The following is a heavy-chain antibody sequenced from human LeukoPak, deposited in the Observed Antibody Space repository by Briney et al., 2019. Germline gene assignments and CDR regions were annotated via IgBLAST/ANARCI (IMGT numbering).Heavy chain of an antibody. D-gene: IGHD5-12*01. J-gene: IGHJ4*02. V-gene: IGHV4-34*01. Sequence: SETLSLTCAVYGGSFSGYYWSWIRQPPGKGLEWIGEINHSGSTNYNTSLKSRVTISVDTSKNQFSLKLSSVTAADTAVYYCATHGTSGYDYHDYWGQGTLVTVSS. CDR1: GGSFSGYY. CDR2: INHSGST. CDR3: ATHGTSGYDYHDY.